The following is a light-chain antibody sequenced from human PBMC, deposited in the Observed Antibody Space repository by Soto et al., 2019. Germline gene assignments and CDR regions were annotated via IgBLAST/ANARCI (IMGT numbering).Light chain of an antibody. Sequence: ENVLTQSPGTLSLSPGERATLSCRASQSVPSNYLAWYQQKPGQAPRLLIYGASRRDTGIPDRFSGSGSGTDFTLTISRLEPEDYAVYYCQQYGSSKTFGQGTKVEIK. CDR3: QQYGSSKT. CDR1: QSVPSNY. V-gene: IGKV3-20*01. J-gene: IGKJ1*01. CDR2: GAS.